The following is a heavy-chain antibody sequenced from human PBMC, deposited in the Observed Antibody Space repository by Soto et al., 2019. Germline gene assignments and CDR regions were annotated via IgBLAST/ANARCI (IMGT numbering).Heavy chain of an antibody. D-gene: IGHD3-22*01. CDR2: TSHDDSNR. V-gene: IGHV3-30*01. J-gene: IGHJ4*02. Sequence: GGSLRLGCTASGFTLSRFAMHWVRQAPGKGLEWVSATSHDDSNRYYADSVQGRFTISRDNSKNTLYLQMNSLKVEDTAVYYCATGEAFYYDTSRYWGQGTLVTVSS. CDR3: ATGEAFYYDTSRY. CDR1: GFTLSRFA.